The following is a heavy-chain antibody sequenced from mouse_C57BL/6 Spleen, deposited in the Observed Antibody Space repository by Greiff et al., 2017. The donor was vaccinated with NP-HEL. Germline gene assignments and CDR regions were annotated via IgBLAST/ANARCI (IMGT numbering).Heavy chain of an antibody. CDR1: GFTFSDYG. D-gene: IGHD2-1*01. J-gene: IGHJ4*01. CDR3: ARRIYYPSGAMDY. Sequence: EVKLMESGGGLVKPGGSLKLSCAASGFTFSDYGMHWVRQAPEKGLEWVAYISSGSSTIYYADTVKGRFTISRDNAKNTLFLQMTSLRSEDTAMYYCARRIYYPSGAMDYRGQGTSVTVSS. CDR2: ISSGSSTI. V-gene: IGHV5-17*01.